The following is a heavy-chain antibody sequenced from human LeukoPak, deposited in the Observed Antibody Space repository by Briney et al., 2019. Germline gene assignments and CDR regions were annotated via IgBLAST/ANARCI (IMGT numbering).Heavy chain of an antibody. CDR1: GFTFSSYS. D-gene: IGHD6-19*01. V-gene: IGHV3-21*01. CDR2: ISSSSSYI. CDR3: PPYSSGWYYYYYGMDV. Sequence: PGGSLRLSCAASGFTFSSYSMNWVRQAPGKGLEWVSSISSSSSYIYYADSVKGRFTISRDNAKNSLYLQMNSLRAEDTAVYYCPPYSSGWYYYYYGMDVWGQGTTVTVSS. J-gene: IGHJ6*02.